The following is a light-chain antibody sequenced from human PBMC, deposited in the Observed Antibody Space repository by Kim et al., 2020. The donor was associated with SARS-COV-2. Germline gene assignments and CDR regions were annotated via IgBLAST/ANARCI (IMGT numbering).Light chain of an antibody. CDR1: HDSSTF. CDR2: SAS. V-gene: IGKV1-12*01. CDR3: QQPTSFPLT. Sequence: ASGGNRVSITCRASHDSSTFLAWYQQRPGRAPKLLIYSASNLESGVPSRFSGSGSGTEFTLTISSLQPEDIATYYCQQPTSFPLTFGGGTKVDIK. J-gene: IGKJ4*01.